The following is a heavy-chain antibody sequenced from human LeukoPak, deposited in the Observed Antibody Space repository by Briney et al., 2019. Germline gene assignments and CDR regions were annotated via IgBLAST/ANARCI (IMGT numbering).Heavy chain of an antibody. CDR3: ARLYCSTAYCQEKY. V-gene: IGHV3-23*01. J-gene: IGHJ4*02. CDR1: GFTFSSYA. Sequence: RGSLRLSCAASGFTFSSYAMSWVRQAPGKGLQWVSTIHDGSGDTYYADSVKGRFTISRDNSKNTLYLQMNSLRAEDTAVYYCARLYCSTAYCQEKYWGLGTLVTVSS. CDR2: IHDGSGDT. D-gene: IGHD2-8*01.